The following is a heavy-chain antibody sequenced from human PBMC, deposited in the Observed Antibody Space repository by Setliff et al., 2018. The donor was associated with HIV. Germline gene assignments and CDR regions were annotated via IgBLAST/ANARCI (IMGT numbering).Heavy chain of an antibody. CDR3: AKTLPTLYPPHDYYFAMDV. V-gene: IGHV3-20*04. J-gene: IGHJ6*02. D-gene: IGHD2-15*01. CDR1: GFTFDDYG. CDR2: INWNGGST. Sequence: PGGSLRLSCAASGFTFDDYGMSWVRQTPRKGLEWVSGINWNGGSTGYADSVKGRFTISRDNAKNTLYLQMNSLRAEDTAVYYCAKTLPTLYPPHDYYFAMDVWGQGTTVTVSS.